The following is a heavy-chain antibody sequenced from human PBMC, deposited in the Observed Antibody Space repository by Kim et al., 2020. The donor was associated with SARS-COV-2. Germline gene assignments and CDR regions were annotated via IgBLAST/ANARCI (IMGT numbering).Heavy chain of an antibody. V-gene: IGHV1-69*13. J-gene: IGHJ6*03. CDR2: VIPISKTT. Sequence: SVKVSCKASGGTFSSFAISWVRQAPGQGLEWMGGVIPISKTTNYAEKFRDRVTIRADEPTSTAYMELNNLTSDDTAVYFCAHYRRPVTDPRDHYYYYMD. CDR1: GGTFSSFA. D-gene: IGHD4-17*01. CDR3: AHYRRPVTDPRDHYYYYMD.